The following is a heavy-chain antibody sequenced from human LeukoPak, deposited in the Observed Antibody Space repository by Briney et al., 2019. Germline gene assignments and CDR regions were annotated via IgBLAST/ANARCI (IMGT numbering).Heavy chain of an antibody. CDR2: TYYGGST. CDR3: ARGGKATVVTM. CDR1: GGSISGFY. J-gene: IGHJ4*02. D-gene: IGHD4-23*01. Sequence: SETLSLTCTVSGGSISGFYRTWIRQPPGKALEWIGYTYYGGSTHYNPSLESRVSMSVDTSKNQFSLKLTSVTAADTAVYYCARGGKATVVTMWGQGILVTVSS. V-gene: IGHV4-59*12.